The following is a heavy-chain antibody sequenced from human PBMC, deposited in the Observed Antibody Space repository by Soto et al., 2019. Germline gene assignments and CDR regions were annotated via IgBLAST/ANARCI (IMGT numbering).Heavy chain of an antibody. CDR2: INESGEY. CDR3: ARVGSGWYAPLDY. CDR1: GGSMSRSYW. D-gene: IGHD6-19*01. V-gene: IGHV4-4*02. J-gene: IGHJ4*02. Sequence: QVQLQESGPGLVKPSGTLSLTCAVSGGSMSRSYWWTWLRQSPGKGLDWLGDINESGEYNNAPSFSSRVTMSVDKSKNHFSVMLTSVTAAATAIYYCARVGSGWYAPLDYWGQGTMVTVSS.